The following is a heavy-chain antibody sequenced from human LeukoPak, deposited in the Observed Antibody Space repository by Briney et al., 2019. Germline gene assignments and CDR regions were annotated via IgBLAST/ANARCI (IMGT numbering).Heavy chain of an antibody. Sequence: SETLSLTCAVSGGSISSGGYSWSWIRQPPGKGLEWIGYIYHSGSTYYNPSLKSRVTISVDRSKNQFSLKLSSVTAADTAVYYCARSSYYYETYDYWGQGTLVTVSS. J-gene: IGHJ4*02. CDR1: GGSISSGGYS. V-gene: IGHV4-30-2*01. CDR3: ARSSYYYETYDY. D-gene: IGHD3-22*01. CDR2: IYHSGST.